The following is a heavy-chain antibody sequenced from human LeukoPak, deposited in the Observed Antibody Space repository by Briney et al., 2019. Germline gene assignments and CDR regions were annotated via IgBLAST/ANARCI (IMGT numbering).Heavy chain of an antibody. CDR2: ISSSSSTI. D-gene: IGHD2-21*01. CDR1: GFTFSSYS. CDR3: ARDPPIPG. Sequence: GGSLRLSCAASGFTFSSYSMNWVRQAPGKGLEWVSYISSSSSTIYYADSVKGRFTISRDNAKNSLYLQMNSLRAEDTAVYYCARDPPIPGWGQGTLVTVSS. V-gene: IGHV3-48*04. J-gene: IGHJ4*02.